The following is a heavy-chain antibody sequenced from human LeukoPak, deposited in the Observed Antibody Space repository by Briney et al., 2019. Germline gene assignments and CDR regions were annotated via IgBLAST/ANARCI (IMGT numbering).Heavy chain of an antibody. CDR3: ARSPRAGTSFDY. D-gene: IGHD1-1*01. J-gene: IGHJ4*02. CDR2: IYYSGSI. V-gene: IGHV4-30-4*01. CDR1: GGSISSGHYY. Sequence: PSETLSLTCTVSGGSISSGHYYWSWIRQPPGKGLEWIGYIYYSGSIYYNPSLKSRVTISVDTSKNQFSLKLSSVTAADTAVYYCARSPRAGTSFDYWGQGTLVTVSS.